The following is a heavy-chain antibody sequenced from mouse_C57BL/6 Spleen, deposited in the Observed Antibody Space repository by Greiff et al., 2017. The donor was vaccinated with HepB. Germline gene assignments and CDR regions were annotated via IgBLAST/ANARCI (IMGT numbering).Heavy chain of an antibody. Sequence: EVQLQQSGPELVKPGASVKISCKASGYTFTDYYMNWVKQSHGKSLEWIGDINPNNGGTSYNQKFKGKATLTVDKSSSTAYMELRSLTSEDSAVYYCAREIIDLGSYFAYWGQGTLVTVSA. D-gene: IGHD1-1*02. CDR1: GYTFTDYY. V-gene: IGHV1-26*01. J-gene: IGHJ3*01. CDR3: AREIIDLGSYFAY. CDR2: INPNNGGT.